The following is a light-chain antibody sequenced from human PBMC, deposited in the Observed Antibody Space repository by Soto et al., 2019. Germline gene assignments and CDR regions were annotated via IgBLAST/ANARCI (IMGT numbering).Light chain of an antibody. J-gene: IGKJ2*01. CDR3: QQSYSTIT. CDR1: QSISSY. V-gene: IGKV1-39*01. Sequence: DIQLTQSPSSLFASVGDRVTITCRASQSISSYLNWYQQKPGKAPKLLINSASSMQSRVPSRFSGSGSGTDFTLTISSLQPEDVATYYCQQSYSTITFGQGTKLEI. CDR2: SAS.